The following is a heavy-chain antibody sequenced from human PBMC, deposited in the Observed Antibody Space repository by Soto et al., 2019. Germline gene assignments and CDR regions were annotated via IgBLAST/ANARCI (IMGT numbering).Heavy chain of an antibody. D-gene: IGHD1-20*01. V-gene: IGHV4-39*02. Sequence: PSETLSLTCGVSYASISTNNFYWACIRQPPGKGLEWIGSIFYGGSTYYNPSLKSRLSMSIDTSKNHFSLSLDYVTAADTAVYYFAGLDYNANGELGGFDPGGRGTLSTV. CDR2: IFYGGST. J-gene: IGHJ5*02. CDR1: YASISTNNFY. CDR3: AGLDYNANGELGGFDP.